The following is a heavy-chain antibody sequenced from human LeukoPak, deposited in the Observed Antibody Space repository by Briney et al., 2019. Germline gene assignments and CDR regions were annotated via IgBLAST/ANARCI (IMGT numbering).Heavy chain of an antibody. CDR3: ARSSGSYIGDVDY. CDR1: GFTFSSYA. V-gene: IGHV3-64*01. D-gene: IGHD1-26*01. Sequence: GGSLRLSCAASGFTFSSYAVHWVRQAPGKGLEYVSAISSNGGSTYYAKSVKGRFTISRDNSKNTLYLQMGSLRAEDMAVYYCARSSGSYIGDVDYWGQGTLVTVSS. CDR2: ISSNGGST. J-gene: IGHJ4*02.